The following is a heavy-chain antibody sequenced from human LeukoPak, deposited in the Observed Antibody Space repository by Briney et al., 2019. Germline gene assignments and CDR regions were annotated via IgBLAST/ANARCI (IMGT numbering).Heavy chain of an antibody. V-gene: IGHV3-20*04. J-gene: IGHJ5*02. CDR2: LNWNGAST. Sequence: GGSLRLSCAASGFTFSSYSMNWVRQAPGKGLEWVSGLNWNGASTGYADSVKGRFTISRDNAKNSLYLQMNSLRAEDTAVYYCARDVLISLGQGTLVTVSS. CDR1: GFTFSSYS. D-gene: IGHD3-10*01. CDR3: ARDVLIS.